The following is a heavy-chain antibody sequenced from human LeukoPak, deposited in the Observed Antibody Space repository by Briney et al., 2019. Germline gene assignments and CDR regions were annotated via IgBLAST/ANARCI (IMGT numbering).Heavy chain of an antibody. Sequence: SETLSLTCTVSGDSISSNNYYWAWIRQPPGKGLEWIGSIPYSGSTYYNPSLKSRVTMSVDTSKNQFSLKLSSVIAADTAVYYCARCKDYYVSGSYYNTFDYWGQGTLVTVSS. V-gene: IGHV4-39*07. D-gene: IGHD3-10*01. CDR2: IPYSGST. CDR1: GDSISSNNYY. J-gene: IGHJ4*02. CDR3: ARCKDYYVSGSYYNTFDY.